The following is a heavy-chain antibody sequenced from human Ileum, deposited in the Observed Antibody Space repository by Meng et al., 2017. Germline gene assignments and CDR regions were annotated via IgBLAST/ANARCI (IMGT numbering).Heavy chain of an antibody. CDR1: RGSVSSMIAC. V-gene: IGHV6-1*01. J-gene: IGHJ4*02. CDR3: ASGSGSLDY. D-gene: IGHD3-3*01. CDR2: TYYRSKWYN. Sequence: QALSPPSSDSRGSVSSMIACCNCVRQSPCKGLEWLRRTYYRSKWYNEYAVSVKSRISITPYTSKNQFSLQMNSVTPEDTAVYYCASGSGSLDYWGPGTLVTVSS.